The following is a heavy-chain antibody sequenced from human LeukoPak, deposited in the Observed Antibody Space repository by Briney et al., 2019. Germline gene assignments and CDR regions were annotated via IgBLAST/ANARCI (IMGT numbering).Heavy chain of an antibody. D-gene: IGHD4-23*01. J-gene: IGHJ4*02. Sequence: GGSLRLSCAASGFTFSSYWMHWVRQVPGKGLVWVSRITPDGTYTIYADSVKGRFTISRDNAKNTLFLQMNSLRAEDTAVYYCAGDLVLVETPGDDFDHWGQGALVTVSS. V-gene: IGHV3-74*01. CDR3: AGDLVLVETPGDDFDH. CDR1: GFTFSSYW. CDR2: ITPDGTYT.